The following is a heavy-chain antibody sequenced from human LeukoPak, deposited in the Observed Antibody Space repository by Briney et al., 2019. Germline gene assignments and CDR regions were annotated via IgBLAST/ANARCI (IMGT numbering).Heavy chain of an antibody. D-gene: IGHD2-2*01. CDR3: ARVPRTHYYYYYMDV. CDR1: GGSISSYY. V-gene: IGHV4-59*01. Sequence: SETLSLTCTVSGGSISSYYWSCIRQPPGKGLEWIGYIYYSGSTNYNPFLKTRVTISVETSKNQFSLKVSFVTAAEQAVYYCARVPRTHYYYYYMDVWGKGTTVTVSS. CDR2: IYYSGST. J-gene: IGHJ6*03.